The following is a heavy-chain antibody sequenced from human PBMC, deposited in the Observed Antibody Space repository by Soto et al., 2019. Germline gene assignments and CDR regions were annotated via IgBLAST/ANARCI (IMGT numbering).Heavy chain of an antibody. CDR1: GGSFTSNNW. CDR2: IYRTGST. Sequence: LSLTCAVSGGSFTSNNWWTWVRQPPGQGLEWIGEIYRTGSTNYHPSLKSRVTISLDKSENXCSLKVTSLTAADTAGYYCASRDPGTGVDYWGQGTLVTVSS. CDR3: ASRDPGTGVDY. V-gene: IGHV4-4*02. J-gene: IGHJ4*02. D-gene: IGHD2-8*02.